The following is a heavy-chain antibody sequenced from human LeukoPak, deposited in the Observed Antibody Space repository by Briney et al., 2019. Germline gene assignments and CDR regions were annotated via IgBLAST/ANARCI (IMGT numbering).Heavy chain of an antibody. CDR2: IYYSGNT. J-gene: IGHJ4*02. CDR1: GGSISSSSYY. D-gene: IGHD2-2*01. Sequence: SETLSLTCTVSGGSISSSSYYWGWIRQPPGKGLEWIGSIYYSGNTYYNPSLRSRVTISVDTSKNQFSLKLSSVTAADTAVYYCARIDIVVVPSTTFDSWGQGTLVTVSS. CDR3: ARIDIVVVPSTTFDS. V-gene: IGHV4-39*01.